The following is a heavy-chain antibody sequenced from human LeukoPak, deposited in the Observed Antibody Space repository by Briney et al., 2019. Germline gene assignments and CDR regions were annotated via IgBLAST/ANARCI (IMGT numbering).Heavy chain of an antibody. J-gene: IGHJ4*02. V-gene: IGHV4-61*02. CDR3: ARGSGDPFPSYYFDY. D-gene: IGHD4-17*01. CDR1: GGSISSGSYY. Sequence: SQTLSLTCTVSGGSISSGSYYWSWIRQPAGKGLEWIGRIYTRGSTNYNPSLKSRVTISVDTSKNQFSLKLSSVTAADTAVYYCARGSGDPFPSYYFDYWGQGTLVTVSS. CDR2: IYTRGST.